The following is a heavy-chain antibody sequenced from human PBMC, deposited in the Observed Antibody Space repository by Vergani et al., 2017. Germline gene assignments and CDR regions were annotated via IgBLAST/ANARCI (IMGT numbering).Heavy chain of an antibody. CDR3: AISMVRGMVFDY. CDR1: GYTFTSYY. V-gene: IGHV1-46*03. CDR2: INPSGGST. Sequence: VQLVQSGPEVKKPGASVKVSCKASGYTFTSYYIHWVRQAPGQGLEWMGIINPSGGSTSYAQKFQGRVTMTRDTSTSTVYMQLSSLRSEDTAVYFCAISMVRGMVFDYWGQGTLVTVSS. D-gene: IGHD3-10*01. J-gene: IGHJ4*02.